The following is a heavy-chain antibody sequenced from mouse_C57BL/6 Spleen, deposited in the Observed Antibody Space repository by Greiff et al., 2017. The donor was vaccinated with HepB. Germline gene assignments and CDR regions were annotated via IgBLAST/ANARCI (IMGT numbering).Heavy chain of an antibody. J-gene: IGHJ3*01. Sequence: EVQVVESGGDLVKPGGSLKLSCAASGFTFSSYGMSWVRQTPDKRLEWVATISSGGSYTYYPDSVKGRFTITRDNAKNTMYLQMSSLKSEDTAMYYCAGEPSEGAGFAYWGQGTLVTVAA. CDR2: ISSGGSYT. CDR1: GFTFSSYG. V-gene: IGHV5-6*01. CDR3: AGEPSEGAGFAY. D-gene: IGHD2-13*01.